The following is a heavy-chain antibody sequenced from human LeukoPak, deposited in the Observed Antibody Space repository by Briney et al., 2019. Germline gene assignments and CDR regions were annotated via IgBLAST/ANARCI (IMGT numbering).Heavy chain of an antibody. CDR2: INHRGST. CDR1: GGSFSGYN. J-gene: IGHJ5*02. V-gene: IGHV4-34*01. CDR3: ARRKVVVAARNWFDP. D-gene: IGHD2-15*01. Sequence: SETLSLTCGVYGGSFSGYNWTWIRQAPGKGLEWIGEINHRGSTNYNPSLKSRVTISVDTSKNQFSLKLSSVTAADTALYYCARRKVVVAARNWFDPWGQGSLVTVSS.